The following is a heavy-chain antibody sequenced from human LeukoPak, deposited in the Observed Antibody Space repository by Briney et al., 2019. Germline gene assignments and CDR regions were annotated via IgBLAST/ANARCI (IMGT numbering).Heavy chain of an antibody. CDR2: INQNGSEK. J-gene: IGHJ4*02. Sequence: GGSLRLSCAASGFTFSNYWMSWVRQAPGKGLEWVANINQNGSEKSYVDSVEGRFTISRDNAKKSLYLHVNSLRAEDTAVYYCARDIYGGHDYWGQGTLLTVSS. CDR3: ARDIYGGHDY. V-gene: IGHV3-7*04. CDR1: GFTFSNYW. D-gene: IGHD2-21*01.